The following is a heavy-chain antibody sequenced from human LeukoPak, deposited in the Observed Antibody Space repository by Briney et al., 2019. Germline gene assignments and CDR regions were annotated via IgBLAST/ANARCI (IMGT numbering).Heavy chain of an antibody. CDR3: AREGLIGGSSRNDAFDI. CDR1: GYTFTSYG. D-gene: IGHD1-26*01. CDR2: ISAYNGNT. V-gene: IGHV1-18*01. Sequence: ASVKVSCKASGYTFTSYGISWVRQAPGQGLKWMGWISAYNGNTNYAQKFQGRVTMTRDTSISTAYMELSRLRSDDTAVYYCAREGLIGGSSRNDAFDIWGQGTMVTVSS. J-gene: IGHJ3*02.